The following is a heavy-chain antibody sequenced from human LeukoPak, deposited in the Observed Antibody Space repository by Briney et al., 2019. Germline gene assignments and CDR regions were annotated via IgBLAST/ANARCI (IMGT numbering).Heavy chain of an antibody. Sequence: GGSLRLSCAASGFTFSSYSMNWVRQAPGKGLEWVSSISSSSSYIYYADSVKGRFTISRDNAKNSLYLQMNSLRAEDTAVYYCARDPSGSYWFDYWGQGTLVTVSS. D-gene: IGHD1-26*01. V-gene: IGHV3-21*01. CDR1: GFTFSSYS. CDR3: ARDPSGSYWFDY. J-gene: IGHJ4*02. CDR2: ISSSSSYI.